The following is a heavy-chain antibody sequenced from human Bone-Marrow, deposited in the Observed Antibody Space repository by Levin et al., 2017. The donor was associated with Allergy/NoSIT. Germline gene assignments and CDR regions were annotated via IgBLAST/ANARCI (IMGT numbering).Heavy chain of an antibody. CDR2: IYYSGST. CDR1: GGSISSGGYY. CDR3: ARAPGGKYNWFDP. D-gene: IGHD3-16*01. V-gene: IGHV4-31*03. Sequence: PSETLSLTCTVSGGSISSGGYYWSWIRQHPGKGLEWIGYIYYSGSTYYNPSLKSRVTISVDTSKNQFSLKLSSVTAAGTAVYYCARAPGGKYNWFDPWGQGTLVTVSS. J-gene: IGHJ5*02.